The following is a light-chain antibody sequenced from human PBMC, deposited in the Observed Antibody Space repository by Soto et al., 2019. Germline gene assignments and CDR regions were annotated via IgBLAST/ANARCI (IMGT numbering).Light chain of an antibody. V-gene: IGLV2-8*01. CDR2: EVT. CDR3: SSYGGRNNFVV. J-gene: IGLJ2*01. CDR1: TSNIGAYNY. Sequence: QSALTQPPSASGSPGQSVTISCTGSTSNIGAYNYVSWYQQHPGKAPKLMIFEVTNRPSGVPDRFSGSKSGNTASLTVSGLHSDDEAIYYCSSYGGRNNFVVFGVGTKLTVL.